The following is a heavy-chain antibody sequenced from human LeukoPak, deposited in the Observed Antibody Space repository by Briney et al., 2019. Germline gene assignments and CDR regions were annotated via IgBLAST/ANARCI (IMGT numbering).Heavy chain of an antibody. CDR2: IYSGGST. V-gene: IGHV3-66*02. CDR1: GFTVSSNY. D-gene: IGHD5-18*01. CDR3: ARDSVSSYGYLFDY. J-gene: IGHJ4*02. Sequence: PGGSLRVSCAASGFTVSSNYMGWVRQAPGKGLEWVSVIYSGGSTYYADSVKGRFAISRDNSKNTLYLQMNSLRAEDTAVYYCARDSVSSYGYLFDYWGQGTLVTVSS.